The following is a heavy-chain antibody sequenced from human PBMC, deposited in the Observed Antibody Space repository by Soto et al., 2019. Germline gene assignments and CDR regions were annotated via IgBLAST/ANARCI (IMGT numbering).Heavy chain of an antibody. Sequence: EVQLVESGGGLVKPGGSLRLSCAASGFTFSNAWMSWVRQAPGKGLEWVGRIKSKTDGGTTDYAAPVKGRFTISRDNAKNSLYLQMNSLRDEDTAVYYCASEGYYDNGGYFLYGMDVWGQGTTVTVSS. CDR3: ASEGYYDNGGYFLYGMDV. CDR2: IKSKTDGGTT. V-gene: IGHV3-15*01. D-gene: IGHD3-22*01. CDR1: GFTFSNAW. J-gene: IGHJ6*02.